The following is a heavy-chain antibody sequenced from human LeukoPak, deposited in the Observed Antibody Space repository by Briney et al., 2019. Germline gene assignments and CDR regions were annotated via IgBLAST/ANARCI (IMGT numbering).Heavy chain of an antibody. Sequence: PGGSLRLSCAASGFTFSSYAMSWVRQAPGKGLEWVSYISSSSSTIYYADSVKGRFTISRDNAKNSLYLQMNSLRAEDTAVYYCATERSDYYDSSGYPLDYWGQGTLVTVSS. D-gene: IGHD3-22*01. CDR1: GFTFSSYA. CDR3: ATERSDYYDSSGYPLDY. J-gene: IGHJ4*02. CDR2: ISSSSSTI. V-gene: IGHV3-48*04.